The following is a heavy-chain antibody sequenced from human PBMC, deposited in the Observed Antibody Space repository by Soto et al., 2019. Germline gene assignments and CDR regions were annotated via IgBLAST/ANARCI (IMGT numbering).Heavy chain of an antibody. CDR1: GFTFSSYG. V-gene: IGHV3-33*01. D-gene: IGHD3-16*01. J-gene: IGHJ3*02. Sequence: QVQLVESGGSVVPPGRSLRLSCAASGFTFSSYGMHWVRQAPGKGLGWVAVIWYDGSNKYYADSVKGRFTISRDNSKNTLYLQMNSLRAEDTAVYYCARPHLGPWSAFDIWGQGTMVTVSS. CDR3: ARPHLGPWSAFDI. CDR2: IWYDGSNK.